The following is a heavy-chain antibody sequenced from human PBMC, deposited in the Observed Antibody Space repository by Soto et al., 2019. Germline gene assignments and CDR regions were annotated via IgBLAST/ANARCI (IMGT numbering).Heavy chain of an antibody. CDR2: IYYSGST. CDR1: GGSISSYY. Sequence: SETLSLTCTVSGGSISSYYWSWIRQPPGKGLEWIGYIYYSGSTNYNPSLKSRVTISVDTSKNQFSLKLSSVTAADTAVYYCASDRLGRDYWGQGTLVTVSS. J-gene: IGHJ4*02. D-gene: IGHD3-16*01. V-gene: IGHV4-59*01. CDR3: ASDRLGRDY.